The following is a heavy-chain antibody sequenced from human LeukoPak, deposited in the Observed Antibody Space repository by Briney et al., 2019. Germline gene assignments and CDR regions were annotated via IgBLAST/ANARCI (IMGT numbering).Heavy chain of an antibody. V-gene: IGHV3-48*01. D-gene: IGHD1-1*01. J-gene: IGHJ4*02. CDR2: VGIDSGNT. CDR3: ARDHNYAFDN. Sequence: GGSLRLSCAASGFTFSDYSMNWVRQAPGKGLEWISWVGIDSGNTKYADSVKGRFTISGEKAKNSLYLQMSSLRVEDAAVYYCARDHNYAFDNWGQGTLVTVSS. CDR1: GFTFSDYS.